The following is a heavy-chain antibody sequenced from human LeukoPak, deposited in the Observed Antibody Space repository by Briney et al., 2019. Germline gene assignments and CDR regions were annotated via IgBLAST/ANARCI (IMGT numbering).Heavy chain of an antibody. D-gene: IGHD3-10*02. CDR2: INWNSGSI. V-gene: IGHV3-9*01. Sequence: GGSLRLSCAASGFTFDDYAMHWVRQAPGKGLEWVSGINWNSGSIGYADSVKGRFTISRDNSKNTLYLQMNSLRAEDTAVYYCARDFSDVRGNIFDSWGQGTLVTVSS. CDR3: ARDFSDVRGNIFDS. CDR1: GFTFDDYA. J-gene: IGHJ4*02.